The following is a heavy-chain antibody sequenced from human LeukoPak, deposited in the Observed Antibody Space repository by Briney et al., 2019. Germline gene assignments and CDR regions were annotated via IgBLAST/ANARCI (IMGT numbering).Heavy chain of an antibody. J-gene: IGHJ3*02. CDR1: GFTFSSCW. V-gene: IGHV3-7*01. Sequence: GGSLRLSCAASGFTFSSCWMNWVRQAPGKGLEWVASIKPDGSEKYYVDSVKGRFTISRDNAKNSLYLQMNSLRGEDTAVYYCASGNWNDRAFDIWGQGTMVAVSS. CDR2: IKPDGSEK. CDR3: ASGNWNDRAFDI. D-gene: IGHD1-20*01.